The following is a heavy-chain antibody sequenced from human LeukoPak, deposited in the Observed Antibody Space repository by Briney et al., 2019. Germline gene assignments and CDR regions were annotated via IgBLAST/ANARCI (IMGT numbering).Heavy chain of an antibody. CDR3: ARQRDYADYLDAFDV. D-gene: IGHD4-17*01. CDR2: VYHSGTT. V-gene: IGHV4-59*08. CDR1: GGSISSYY. J-gene: IGHJ3*01. Sequence: SETLSLTCTVSGGSISSYYWSWIRQPPGKGLECIGYVYHSGTTNYNPSLKSRVTISVDTSKNQFSLKLSSVTAADTAIYYCARQRDYADYLDAFDVWGQGTMVTVSS.